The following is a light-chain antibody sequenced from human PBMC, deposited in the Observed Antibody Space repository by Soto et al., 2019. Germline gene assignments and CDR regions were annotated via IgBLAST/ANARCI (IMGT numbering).Light chain of an antibody. CDR1: QSVSSSY. CDR3: QHYGSSPPHT. Sequence: EIVLTQSPGALSLSPGERATLSCRASQSVSSSYLAWYQHKPGQAPRLLIYSTSSRATGIPDRFSGSGSGTDFTLIISRLEPEDFAVYYCQHYGSSPPHTFGQGTKLEI. CDR2: STS. V-gene: IGKV3-20*01. J-gene: IGKJ2*01.